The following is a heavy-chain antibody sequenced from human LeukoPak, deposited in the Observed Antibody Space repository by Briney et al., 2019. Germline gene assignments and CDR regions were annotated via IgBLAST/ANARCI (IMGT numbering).Heavy chain of an antibody. CDR3: ARDQGNYYDSSGYAPFDY. V-gene: IGHV1-69*05. J-gene: IGHJ4*02. CDR1: GGTFSNFA. D-gene: IGHD3-22*01. Sequence: SVKASCKASGGTFSNFAVSWVRQAPGQGLEWMGGITPIFGTAKYAQRFQGRVTIATDESTSTAYMELSSLRSDDTALYYCARDQGNYYDSSGYAPFDYWGQGTLVTVSS. CDR2: ITPIFGTA.